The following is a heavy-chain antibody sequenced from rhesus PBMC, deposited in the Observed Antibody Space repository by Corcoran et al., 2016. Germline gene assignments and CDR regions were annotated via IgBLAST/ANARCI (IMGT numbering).Heavy chain of an antibody. CDR2: ISSGGSN. CDR1: GGSISDSYY. J-gene: IGHJ3*01. Sequence: QVQLQESGPGLVKPSETLSLTCTVSGGSISDSYYWSWLRQPPGKGLEWIGHISSGGSNYLNPSLKSRVTLSVDTSKNQFSLKLSSVTAADTAVYYCAVPWGSGAFDFWGQGLRVTVSS. D-gene: IGHD5-42*01. V-gene: IGHV4S14*01. CDR3: AVPWGSGAFDF.